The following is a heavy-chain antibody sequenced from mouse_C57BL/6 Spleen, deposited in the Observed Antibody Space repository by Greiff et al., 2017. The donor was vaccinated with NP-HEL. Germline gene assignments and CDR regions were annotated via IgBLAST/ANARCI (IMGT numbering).Heavy chain of an antibody. D-gene: IGHD1-1*01. Sequence: EVKLMESGGGLVQPGGSLSLSCAASGFTFTDYYMSWVRQPPGKALEWLGFIRNKANGYTTEYSASVKGRFTISRDNSQSILYLQMNALRAEDSATYYCARFIGFITTVRGAMDYWGQGTSVTVSS. CDR1: GFTFTDYY. CDR3: ARFIGFITTVRGAMDY. CDR2: IRNKANGYTT. V-gene: IGHV7-3*01. J-gene: IGHJ4*01.